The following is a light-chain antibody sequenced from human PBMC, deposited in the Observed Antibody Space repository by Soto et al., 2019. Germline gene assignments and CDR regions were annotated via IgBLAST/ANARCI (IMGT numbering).Light chain of an antibody. CDR3: SPYTISSTHV. CDR1: SSDVGGYNY. V-gene: IGLV2-14*01. CDR2: DVS. Sequence: QSALTQPASVSGSPGQSITISCTGTSSDVGGYNYVSWYQQHPGKAPKLMIYDVSNRPSGVSNRFSGSKSGNTASLTISGLQAEDEADYYCSPYTISSTHVFGTGTKVTVL. J-gene: IGLJ1*01.